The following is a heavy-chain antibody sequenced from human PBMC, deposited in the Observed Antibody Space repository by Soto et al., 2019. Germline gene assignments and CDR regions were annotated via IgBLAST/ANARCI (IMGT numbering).Heavy chain of an antibody. D-gene: IGHD2-15*01. CDR1: GYTFTTYD. CDR3: TRGTRVAEY. J-gene: IGHJ4*02. CDR2: VNPNSGNT. V-gene: IGHV1-8*01. Sequence: QVQLVQSGAEVRKPGASVKVSCKASGYTFTTYDINWVRQATGQGLEWMGWVNPNSGNTGYAQKFQGRVTMTRNTSINTDDMELSSLRSEDTAVYYCTRGTRVAEYWGQGTLVTVSS.